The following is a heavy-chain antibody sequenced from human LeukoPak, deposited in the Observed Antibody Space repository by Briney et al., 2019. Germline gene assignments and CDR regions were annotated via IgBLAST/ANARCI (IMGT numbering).Heavy chain of an antibody. J-gene: IGHJ4*02. CDR2: IIPIFGTA. D-gene: IGHD2-2*01. CDR1: GCTFINYA. CDR3: ARGYCSSTSCQGIRYFDY. V-gene: IGHV1-69*06. Sequence: GASVTVSFTASGCTFINYAISWVRQAPGQGLEWMGRIIPIFGTANYAQKFQGRVTITADKSTSTAYMELSSLRSEDTAVYYCARGYCSSTSCQGIRYFDYWGQGTLVTVSS.